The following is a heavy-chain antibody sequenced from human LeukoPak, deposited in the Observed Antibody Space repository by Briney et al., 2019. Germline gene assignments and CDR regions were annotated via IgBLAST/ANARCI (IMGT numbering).Heavy chain of an antibody. D-gene: IGHD2-2*02. CDR2: IYYSGST. CDR1: GYSISSGYY. Sequence: PSETLSLTCTVSGYSISSGYYWGWIRQPPGEGLEWIGSIYYSGSTYYNPSLKSRVTTSVDTSKNQFSLKLSSVTAADTAVYYCARTRNGARDIVVVPAAIPFPFFPSMDVWGQGTTVTVSS. V-gene: IGHV4-38-2*02. J-gene: IGHJ6*02. CDR3: ARTRNGARDIVVVPAAIPFPFFPSMDV.